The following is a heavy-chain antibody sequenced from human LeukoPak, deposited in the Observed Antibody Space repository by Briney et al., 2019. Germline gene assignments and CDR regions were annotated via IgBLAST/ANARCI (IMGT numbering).Heavy chain of an antibody. CDR3: AKGPWEAYNWNYGPPWLDP. J-gene: IGHJ5*02. Sequence: GGSLRLSCAASGFTFSSYAMSWVRQAPGKGLEWVSAISGSGGSTYYADSVKGRFTISRDNSKNTLYLQTNSLRAEDTAVYYCAKGPWEAYNWNYGPPWLDPWGQGTLVTVS. CDR2: ISGSGGST. D-gene: IGHD1-7*01. V-gene: IGHV3-23*01. CDR1: GFTFSSYA.